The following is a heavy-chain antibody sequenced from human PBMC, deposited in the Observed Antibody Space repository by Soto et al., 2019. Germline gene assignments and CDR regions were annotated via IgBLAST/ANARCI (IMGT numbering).Heavy chain of an antibody. V-gene: IGHV2-5*02. D-gene: IGHD1-26*01. CDR1: GFSLSTSGVG. CDR2: IYWDDDK. CDR3: AHTSGSYYDFDY. J-gene: IGHJ4*02. Sequence: QITLKESGPPLVKPTQTLTLTCTFSGFSLSTSGVGVGWIRQPPGKALEWLALIYWDDDKRYSPSLKSRLTITKDTSKNQVVLTMTNMDPVDTATYYCAHTSGSYYDFDYWGQGTLVTVSS.